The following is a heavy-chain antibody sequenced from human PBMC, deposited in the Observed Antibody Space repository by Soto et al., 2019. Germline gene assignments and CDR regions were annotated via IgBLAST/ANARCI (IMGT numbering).Heavy chain of an antibody. D-gene: IGHD3-22*01. CDR2: ISAYNGNT. V-gene: IGHV1-18*01. CDR3: ARVEYYDSSGYSAAVGFDP. Sequence: GASVKVSCKASGYTFTSYGISWVRQAPGQGLEWMGWISAYNGNTNYAQKLQGRVTMTTDTSTSTAYMELRSLRSDDTAVYYCARVEYYDSSGYSAAVGFDPWGQGTLVTVSS. J-gene: IGHJ5*02. CDR1: GYTFTSYG.